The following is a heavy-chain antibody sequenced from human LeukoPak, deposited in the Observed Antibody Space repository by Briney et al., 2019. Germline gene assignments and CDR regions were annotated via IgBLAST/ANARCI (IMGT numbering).Heavy chain of an antibody. CDR2: ISWDGGST. J-gene: IGHJ4*02. V-gene: IGHV3-43D*03. D-gene: IGHD6-13*01. Sequence: GSLRLSCAASGFTFDDYAMHWVRQAPGKGLEWVSLISWDGGSTYYADSVKGRFTISRDNSKNSLYLQMNSLRAEDTALYYCAKDISAAGKLSFDYWGQGTLVTVSS. CDR1: GFTFDDYA. CDR3: AKDISAAGKLSFDY.